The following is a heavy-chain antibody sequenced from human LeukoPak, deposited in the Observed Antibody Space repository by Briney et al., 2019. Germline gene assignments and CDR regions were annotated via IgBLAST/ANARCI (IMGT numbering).Heavy chain of an antibody. D-gene: IGHD3-22*01. CDR2: INHSGST. CDR1: GGSFSGYY. CDR3: ARGMSWYYDSSGYYCSNAFDI. J-gene: IGHJ3*02. V-gene: IGHV4-34*01. Sequence: SETLSLTCAVYGGSFSGYYWSWIRQPPGKGLEWIGEINHSGSTNYNPSLKSRVTISVDTSKNQFSLKLSSVTAADTAVYYCARGMSWYYDSSGYYCSNAFDIWGQGTMVTVSS.